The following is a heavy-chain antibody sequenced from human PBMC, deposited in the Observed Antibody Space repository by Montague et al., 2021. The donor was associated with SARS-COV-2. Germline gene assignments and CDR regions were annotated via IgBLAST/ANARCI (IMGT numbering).Heavy chain of an antibody. CDR3: ARGPRITMIVVVITRLWFDP. Sequence: CAISGDSVSSNSAAWNWIRQSPSRGLEWLGRTYYRSKWYNDYAVSVKSRITINPDTSKNQFSLQLNSVTAEDTAVYYCARGPRITMIVVVITRLWFDPWGQGTLVTVSS. CDR2: TYYRSKWYN. V-gene: IGHV6-1*01. D-gene: IGHD3-22*01. CDR1: GDSVSSNSAA. J-gene: IGHJ5*02.